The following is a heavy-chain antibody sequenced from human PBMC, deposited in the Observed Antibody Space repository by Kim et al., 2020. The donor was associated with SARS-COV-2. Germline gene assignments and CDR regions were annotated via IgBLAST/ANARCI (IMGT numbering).Heavy chain of an antibody. CDR1: GFTFSSYS. Sequence: GGSLRLSCAASGFTFSSYSMNWVRQAPGKGLEWVSSISSSSSYIYYADSVKGRFTISRDNAKNSLYLQMNSLRAEDTAVYYCARFRGYSGYDICYWGQGTLVTVSS. D-gene: IGHD5-12*01. J-gene: IGHJ4*02. CDR3: ARFRGYSGYDICY. CDR2: ISSSSSYI. V-gene: IGHV3-21*01.